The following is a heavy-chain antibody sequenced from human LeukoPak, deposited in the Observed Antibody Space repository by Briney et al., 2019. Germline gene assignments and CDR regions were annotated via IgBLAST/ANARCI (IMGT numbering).Heavy chain of an antibody. CDR1: GGSISSYY. D-gene: IGHD3-10*01. Sequence: SETLSLTCTVSGGSISSYYWSWIRQPPGKGLEWIGYIYYSGSTNYNPSLKSRVTISVDTSKNQFSLKLSSVTAADTAVYYCARDNNYYGSGSYHDYWGQGTLVTVSS. CDR2: IYYSGST. CDR3: ARDNNYYGSGSYHDY. J-gene: IGHJ4*02. V-gene: IGHV4-59*12.